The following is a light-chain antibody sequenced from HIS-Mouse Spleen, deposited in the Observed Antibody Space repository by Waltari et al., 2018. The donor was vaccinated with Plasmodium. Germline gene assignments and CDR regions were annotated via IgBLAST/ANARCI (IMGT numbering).Light chain of an antibody. Sequence: SSELTPPPSVAVSPGQAARLTCSGYALPHTYAYWYQQKSGQAPVLVIYEDSKRPSGIPERFSGSSSGTMATLTISGAQVEDEADYYCYSTDSSGNHRVFGGGTKLTVL. J-gene: IGLJ3*02. CDR1: ALPHTY. V-gene: IGLV3-10*01. CDR2: EDS. CDR3: YSTDSSGNHRV.